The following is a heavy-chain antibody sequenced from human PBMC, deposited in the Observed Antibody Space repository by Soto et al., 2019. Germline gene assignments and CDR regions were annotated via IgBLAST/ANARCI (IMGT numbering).Heavy chain of an antibody. Sequence: QVQLQESGPGLVKPSQTLSLTCTVSGGSISSGGHYWSWIRQHPGKGLEWIWYMYYAGSGYYNPSLQSRVTISIDTSKNQFSLELSSVTAADTAVYYCAREVAATTHFDSWGQGTLVTVSS. CDR1: GGSISSGGHY. D-gene: IGHD5-12*01. CDR3: AREVAATTHFDS. CDR2: MYYAGSG. J-gene: IGHJ4*02. V-gene: IGHV4-31*03.